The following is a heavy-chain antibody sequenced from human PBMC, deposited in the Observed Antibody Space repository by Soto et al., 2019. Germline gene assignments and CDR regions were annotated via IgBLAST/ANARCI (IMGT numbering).Heavy chain of an antibody. V-gene: IGHV3-33*01. Sequence: WGSLRLSCAASGFTFISYGIHFFRHSPFKGLEWVAVIWYDGSNKYYADSVKGRFTISRDNSKNTLYLQMNSLRAEDTAVYYCARDKERDYYYYYGMDVWGQGTTVTVSS. CDR2: IWYDGSNK. J-gene: IGHJ6*02. CDR3: ARDKERDYYYYYGMDV. CDR1: GFTFISYG.